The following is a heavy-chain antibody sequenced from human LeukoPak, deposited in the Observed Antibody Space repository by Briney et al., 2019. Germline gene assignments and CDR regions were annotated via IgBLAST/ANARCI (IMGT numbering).Heavy chain of an antibody. CDR1: GFIFSSYS. Sequence: GGSLGLSCAASGFIFSSYSMTWVRQAPGKGLEWVSSITSSSIYIYYADSVKGRFTISRDNAKNSLYLQMNSLRAEDTAVYYCAGEYCSGGSCYGIDSWGQGTLVTVSS. CDR3: AGEYCSGGSCYGIDS. V-gene: IGHV3-21*01. D-gene: IGHD2-15*01. J-gene: IGHJ4*02. CDR2: ITSSSIYI.